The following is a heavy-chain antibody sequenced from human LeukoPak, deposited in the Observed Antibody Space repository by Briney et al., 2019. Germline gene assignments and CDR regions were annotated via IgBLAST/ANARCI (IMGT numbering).Heavy chain of an antibody. CDR3: ARGPRVEDNWFDP. D-gene: IGHD3-3*01. Sequence: ALVKVSCKASGYTFTSYDINSVRQATGQGLEWMGWMNPNSGNTGYAQKFQGRVTMTRNTSISTAYMELSSLRSEDTAVYYCARGPRVEDNWFDPWGQGTLVTVSS. CDR1: GYTFTSYD. CDR2: MNPNSGNT. J-gene: IGHJ5*02. V-gene: IGHV1-8*01.